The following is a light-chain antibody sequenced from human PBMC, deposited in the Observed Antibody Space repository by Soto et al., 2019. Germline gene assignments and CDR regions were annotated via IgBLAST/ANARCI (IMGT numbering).Light chain of an antibody. Sequence: SYELTQPPSVSVAPGKTARITCGGNNIGSKSVHWYQQKPGQAPALVIYYDSDRPPGIPERFSGSNSGNTATLTISRVEAGDEADYYCQVWDSSSDHYVFGTGTKVTVL. CDR2: YDS. J-gene: IGLJ1*01. V-gene: IGLV3-21*04. CDR1: NIGSKS. CDR3: QVWDSSSDHYV.